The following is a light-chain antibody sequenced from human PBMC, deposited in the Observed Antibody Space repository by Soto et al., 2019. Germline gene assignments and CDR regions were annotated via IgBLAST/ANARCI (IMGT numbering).Light chain of an antibody. CDR2: DAS. Sequence: ETQITHSPSSLYASVLGRVSSTYQASQDISNSLNWYQQKPGEAPKLLIYDASLLKTGVPSRFSGSQSGTDFTLTISSLQPEDIGTYYCKQYENLITCGGGNTGDIK. CDR3: KQYENLIT. V-gene: IGKV1-33*01. CDR1: QDISNS. J-gene: IGKJ4*01.